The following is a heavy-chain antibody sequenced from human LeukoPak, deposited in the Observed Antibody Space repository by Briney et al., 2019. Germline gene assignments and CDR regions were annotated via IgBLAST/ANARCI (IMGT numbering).Heavy chain of an antibody. J-gene: IGHJ5*02. Sequence: GGSLRLSCAASGFTFSSYAMHWVRQAPGKGLEWVAVISYDGSNKYYADSVKGRITISREHSKNTLYLQMNSLRAEDTAVYYSARDQRVGATRRTLYWFDPWGEGTLVTVSS. V-gene: IGHV3-30*01. D-gene: IGHD1-26*01. CDR2: ISYDGSNK. CDR1: GFTFSSYA. CDR3: ARDQRVGATRRTLYWFDP.